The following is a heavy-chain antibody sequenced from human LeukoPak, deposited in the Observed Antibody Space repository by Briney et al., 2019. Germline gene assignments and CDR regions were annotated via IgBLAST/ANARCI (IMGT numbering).Heavy chain of an antibody. CDR1: GYSFTDYY. V-gene: IGHV1-2*02. CDR3: ARGRWLQLWGDY. J-gene: IGHJ4*02. D-gene: IGHD5-18*01. CDR2: INSNTGDT. Sequence: ASVTVSCKPSGYSFTDYYLQWVRQAARQEANGMGWINSNTGDTKYAQKFQDRVTLTQDTSISTAYMELSRLESDDTAVLYCARGRWLQLWGDYWGQGTPLTVSS.